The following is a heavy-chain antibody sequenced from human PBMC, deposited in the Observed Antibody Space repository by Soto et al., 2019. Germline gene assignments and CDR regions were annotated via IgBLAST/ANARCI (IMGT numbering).Heavy chain of an antibody. Sequence: ASVKVSCKASGGTFSSYTISWVRQAPGQGLEWMGRIIPILGIANYAQKFQGRVTITADKSTSTAYMELSSLRSEDTAVYYCARETMTLSRDFDIWGQGTMVTVSS. J-gene: IGHJ3*02. CDR2: IIPILGIA. CDR3: ARETMTLSRDFDI. CDR1: GGTFSSYT. D-gene: IGHD3-22*01. V-gene: IGHV1-69*04.